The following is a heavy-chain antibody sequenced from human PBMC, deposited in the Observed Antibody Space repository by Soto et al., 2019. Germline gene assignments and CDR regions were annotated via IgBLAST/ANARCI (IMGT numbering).Heavy chain of an antibody. CDR1: GFTFSSYS. D-gene: IGHD3-10*01. J-gene: IGHJ6*02. Sequence: EVQLVESGGGLVQPGGSLRLSCAASGFTFSSYSMNWVRQAPGKGLEWVSYISSSSSTIYYADSVKGRFTISRDNAKNSLSLQMNSLRDEDTAVYYCAREAVRGVIGYYYYYGMDVWGQGTTVTVSS. V-gene: IGHV3-48*02. CDR3: AREAVRGVIGYYYYYGMDV. CDR2: ISSSSSTI.